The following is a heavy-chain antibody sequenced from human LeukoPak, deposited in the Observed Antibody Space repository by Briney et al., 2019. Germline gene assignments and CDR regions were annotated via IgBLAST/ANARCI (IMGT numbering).Heavy chain of an antibody. D-gene: IGHD6-13*01. CDR2: IIPIFGTA. CDR3: ARDDVVGVAAAGRNWFDP. CDR1: GGTFSSYT. J-gene: IGHJ5*02. Sequence: SVKVSCKASGGTFSSYTISWVRQAPGQGLEWMGGIIPIFGTANYAQKFQGRVTITADESTSTAYMELSSLRSEDTAVYYCARDDVVGVAAAGRNWFDPWGQGTLVTVSS. V-gene: IGHV1-69*13.